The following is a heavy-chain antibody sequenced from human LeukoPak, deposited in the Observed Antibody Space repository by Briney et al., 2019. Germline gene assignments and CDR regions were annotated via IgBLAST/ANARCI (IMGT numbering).Heavy chain of an antibody. CDR2: IIPIFGTA. CDR1: GGTFSSYA. J-gene: IGHJ3*02. CDR3: ARETLKPNDALDI. V-gene: IGHV1-69*05. Sequence: ASVKVSCKASGGTFSSYAISWVRQAPGQGLEWMGGIIPIFGTANYAQKFQGRVAITTDESTSTAYMELSSLRSEDTAVYYCARETLKPNDALDIWGQGTMVTVSS. D-gene: IGHD1-14*01.